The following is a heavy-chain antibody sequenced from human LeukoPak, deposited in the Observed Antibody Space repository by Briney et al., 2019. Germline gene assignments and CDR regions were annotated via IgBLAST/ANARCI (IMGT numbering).Heavy chain of an antibody. Sequence: SETLSLTCAVSGYSISSGYYWGWVRQAPGKGLEWIGSIYHTGSTDYNPSLKSRLTISVDMSKNQFSPNLRSVTAADTAVYYCARDKDDYVWGTYRWWGQGMLVTVSS. V-gene: IGHV4-38-2*01. CDR1: GYSISSGYY. CDR3: ARDKDDYVWGTYRW. CDR2: IYHTGST. D-gene: IGHD3-16*02. J-gene: IGHJ4*02.